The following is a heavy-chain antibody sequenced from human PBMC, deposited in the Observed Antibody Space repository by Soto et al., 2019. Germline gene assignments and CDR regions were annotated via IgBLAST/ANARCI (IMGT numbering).Heavy chain of an antibody. D-gene: IGHD2-15*01. V-gene: IGHV3-30*18. CDR2: IPYDGGNK. CDR3: AKVLGYCTSSSCSREAYYYYGMDV. CDR1: GFTFSSYG. J-gene: IGHJ6*02. Sequence: GGSLRLSCAASGFTFSSYGMHWVRQAPGRGLEWVAVIPYDGGNKYYADSVKGRFTISRDNPKNTLYLQMNSLRAEDTAVYYCAKVLGYCTSSSCSREAYYYYGMDVWGQGTTVTVSS.